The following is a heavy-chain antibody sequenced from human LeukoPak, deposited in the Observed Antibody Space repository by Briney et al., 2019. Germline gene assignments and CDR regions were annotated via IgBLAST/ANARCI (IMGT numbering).Heavy chain of an antibody. CDR3: AELGITMIGGV. CDR2: IKSITDGETR. J-gene: IGHJ6*04. V-gene: IGHV3-15*01. CDR1: GFIFSSYW. D-gene: IGHD3-10*02. Sequence: GSLRFSCAASGFIFSSYWMHWVRQAPGKGLEWVGLIKSITDGETRDYAAPVKGRFTISRDDSDNTLYLQMNSLRAEDTAVYYCAELGITMIGGVWGKGTTVTISS.